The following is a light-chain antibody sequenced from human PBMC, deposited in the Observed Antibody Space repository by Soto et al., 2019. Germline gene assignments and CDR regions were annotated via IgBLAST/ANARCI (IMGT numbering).Light chain of an antibody. CDR1: SSDVGAYIY. CDR3: SSYTSSSTEV. J-gene: IGLJ1*01. Sequence: QSALPQPASVSGSPGQSIAISCTGTSSDVGAYIYVSWYQHHPGKAPKLILYDVSARPSGVSDRFSGSKSGNTASLTISGLQPEDEADYYCSSYTSSSTEVFGTGTKVTVL. V-gene: IGLV2-14*03. CDR2: DVS.